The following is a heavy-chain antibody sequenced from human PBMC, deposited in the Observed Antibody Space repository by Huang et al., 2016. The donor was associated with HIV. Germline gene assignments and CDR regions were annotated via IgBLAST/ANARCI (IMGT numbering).Heavy chain of an antibody. V-gene: IGHV4-59*01. CDR1: GGSISSYY. CDR3: ARGMATVND. CDR2: IYSSGST. Sequence: QVQLQESGPGLVKPSETLSLTCTVSGGSISSYYWSWSRQPPGKGLEWIGYIYSSGSTNYNPSLKGRVTISVDTSKNQFSLKLSSVTAADTAVYDCARGMATVNDWGQGTLVTVSS. D-gene: IGHD4-4*01. J-gene: IGHJ4*02.